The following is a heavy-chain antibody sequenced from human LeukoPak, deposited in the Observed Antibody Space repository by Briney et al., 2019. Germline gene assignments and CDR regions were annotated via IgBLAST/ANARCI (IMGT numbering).Heavy chain of an antibody. CDR1: GGSISSSSYY. Sequence: SETLSLTCTVSGGSISSSSYYWGWIRQPPGKGLEWIGSIYYSGSTYYNPSLKSRVTISVDTSKNQFSLKLSSVTAADTAVYYCASLETFFRYAFFQHWGQGTLVTVSS. CDR2: IYYSGST. J-gene: IGHJ1*01. D-gene: IGHD1-1*01. CDR3: ASLETFFRYAFFQH. V-gene: IGHV4-39*07.